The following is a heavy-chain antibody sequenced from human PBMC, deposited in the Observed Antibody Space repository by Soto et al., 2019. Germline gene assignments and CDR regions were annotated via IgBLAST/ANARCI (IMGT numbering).Heavy chain of an antibody. D-gene: IGHD6-13*01. J-gene: IGHJ4*02. CDR1: GGSISSGGYY. CDR2: IYYSGST. V-gene: IGHV4-31*01. Sequence: QVQLQESGPGLVKPSQTLSLTCTVSGGSISSGGYYWSWIRQHPGKGLEWIGYIYYSGSTYYNPSLKSPVPRSVDTSKNQFSLKLSSVTAADTAVYYCATGIAAAGTEHFYGGQGTLVTVSS. CDR3: ATGIAAAGTEHFY.